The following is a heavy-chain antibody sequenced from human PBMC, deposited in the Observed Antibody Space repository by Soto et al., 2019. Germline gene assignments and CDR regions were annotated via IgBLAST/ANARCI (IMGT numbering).Heavy chain of an antibody. D-gene: IGHD2-21*02. CDR2: INSGNGNT. Sequence: QVQLVQSGAEEKKPGASVKDSCKASGYTFTSYAMHWVRQAPGQRLEWMGWINSGNGNTKYSQKFQGRVTITRDTSAITAYMYLSSLRSEATAVYSCARSIVVVTALDYWGQGTLVTVSS. CDR1: GYTFTSYA. CDR3: ARSIVVVTALDY. V-gene: IGHV1-3*05. J-gene: IGHJ4*02.